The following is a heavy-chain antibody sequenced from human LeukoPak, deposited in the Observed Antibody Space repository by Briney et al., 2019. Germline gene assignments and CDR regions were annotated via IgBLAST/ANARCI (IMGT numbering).Heavy chain of an antibody. D-gene: IGHD6-13*01. CDR3: ARGPVDNIAAAVNDY. V-gene: IGHV4-34*01. CDR2: INHSGST. CDR1: GGSFSGYY. J-gene: IGHJ4*02. Sequence: PSETLSLTCAVYGGSFSGYYWSWIRQPPGKGLEWIGEINHSGSTNYNPSLKSRVTISVDTSKNQFSLKLSSVTAADTAMYYCARGPVDNIAAAVNDYWGQGTLVTVSS.